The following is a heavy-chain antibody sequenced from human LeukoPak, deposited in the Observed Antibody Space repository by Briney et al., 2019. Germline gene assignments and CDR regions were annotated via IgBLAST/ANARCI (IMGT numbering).Heavy chain of an antibody. CDR3: ARAPYGDYWLLDY. D-gene: IGHD4-17*01. Sequence: KPSETLSLTCTVSGGSISSYYWSWIRQPPGKGLEWIGYIYYSGSPNYNPSLKSRVTISVDTSKNQFSLKLSSVTAADTAVFFCARAPYGDYWLLDYWGQGTLVTVSS. J-gene: IGHJ4*02. CDR1: GGSISSYY. V-gene: IGHV4-59*01. CDR2: IYYSGSP.